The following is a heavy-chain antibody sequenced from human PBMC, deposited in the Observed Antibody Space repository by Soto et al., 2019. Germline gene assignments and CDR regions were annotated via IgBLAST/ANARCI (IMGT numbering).Heavy chain of an antibody. CDR2: MSYAGTYK. CDR3: AKEMYPRTVLDSSSPWGDY. Sequence: VGSLRLSCAVSGFTFSDYGMHWVRQAPGKGLEWVAVMSYAGTYKYYADSVKGRFTISRDLSGNTLFLQMNSLRLEDTAVYFCAKEMYPRTVLDSSSPWGDYWGQGTLVTVSS. V-gene: IGHV3-30*18. CDR1: GFTFSDYG. D-gene: IGHD6-6*01. J-gene: IGHJ4*02.